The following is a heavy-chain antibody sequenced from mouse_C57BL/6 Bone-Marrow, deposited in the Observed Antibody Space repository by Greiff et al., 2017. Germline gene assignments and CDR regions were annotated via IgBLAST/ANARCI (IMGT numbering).Heavy chain of an antibody. Sequence: DVKLVESGGGLVKPGGSLKLSCAASGFTFSDYGMHWVRQAPEKGLEWVAYISSGSSTIYYADTVKGRFTISRDNAKNTLFLQMTSLRSEDTAMYYCARGRGTLYCGWGHGATLTVS. J-gene: IGHJ2*01. V-gene: IGHV5-17*01. CDR1: GFTFSDYG. D-gene: IGHD1-1*01. CDR3: ARGRGTLYCG. CDR2: ISSGSSTI.